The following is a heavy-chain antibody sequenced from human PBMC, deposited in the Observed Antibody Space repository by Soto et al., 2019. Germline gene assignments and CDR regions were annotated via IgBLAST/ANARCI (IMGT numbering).Heavy chain of an antibody. CDR2: IIPIFGTA. CDR1: GGTFSRYA. Sequence: QVQLVQSGAEVKKPGSSVKVSCKASGGTFSRYAISWVRQAPGQGLEWMGGIIPIFGTANYAQKFQGRVTITADESTSTAYMELSSLRSEDTAVYYCARDLGTTMVTPFDIWGQGTMVTVSS. J-gene: IGHJ3*02. D-gene: IGHD4-17*01. CDR3: ARDLGTTMVTPFDI. V-gene: IGHV1-69*01.